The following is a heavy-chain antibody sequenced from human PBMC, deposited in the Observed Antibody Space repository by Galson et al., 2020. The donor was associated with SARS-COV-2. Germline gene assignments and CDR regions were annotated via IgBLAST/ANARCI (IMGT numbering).Heavy chain of an antibody. J-gene: IGHJ6*02. CDR3: AAELVPAYGMDV. D-gene: IGHD2-2*01. CDR1: GFTFSSYG. V-gene: IGHV3-33*01. Sequence: GESLKISCAASGFTFSSYGMHWVRQAPGKGLEWVAVIWYDGSNKYYADSVKGRFTISRDNSKNTLYLQMNSLRAEDTAVYYCAAELVPAYGMDVWGQGTTVTVSS. CDR2: IWYDGSNK.